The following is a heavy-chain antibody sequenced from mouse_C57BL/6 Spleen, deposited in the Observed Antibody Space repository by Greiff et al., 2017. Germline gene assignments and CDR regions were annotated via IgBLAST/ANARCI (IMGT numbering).Heavy chain of an antibody. Sequence: EVQLVESGGDLVKPGGSLKLSCAASGFTFSSYGMSWVRQTPDKRLEWVATLSSGGSYTYYPDSVKGRFTISRDNAKNTLYLQMSSLKSEDTAMYYCARHHYSSYDYALDYWGQGTSVTVSS. V-gene: IGHV5-6*01. CDR1: GFTFSSYG. J-gene: IGHJ4*01. D-gene: IGHD2-5*01. CDR2: LSSGGSYT. CDR3: ARHHYSSYDYALDY.